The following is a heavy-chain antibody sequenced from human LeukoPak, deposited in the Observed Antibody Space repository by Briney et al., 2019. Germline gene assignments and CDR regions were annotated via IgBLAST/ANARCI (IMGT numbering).Heavy chain of an antibody. D-gene: IGHD3-10*02. J-gene: IGHJ3*02. V-gene: IGHV4-4*09. CDR3: ARCTGTTRGAFDI. CDR1: GGSISSYY. Sequence: SETLSLTCTVSGGSISSYYWSWIRQPPGKGLEWIGYIYTSGSTNYNSSLKSRVTISVDTSKNQFSLKLSSVTAADTAVYYCARCTGTTRGAFDIWGQGTMVTVSS. CDR2: IYTSGST.